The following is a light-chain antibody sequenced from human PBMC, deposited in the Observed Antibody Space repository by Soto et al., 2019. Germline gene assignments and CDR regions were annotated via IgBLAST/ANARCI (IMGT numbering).Light chain of an antibody. CDR2: DAS. CDR1: QSVFNY. J-gene: IGKJ4*01. V-gene: IGKV3-11*01. Sequence: EVVLTQSPSTLSLSPGERATLSCRASQSVFNYFALYQHKPGQAPRLLIDDASNRATGIAARFRGSGSGTDFTLTISSLEPEDFAVYYCQQRRNWPLTFGGGTTVEIK. CDR3: QQRRNWPLT.